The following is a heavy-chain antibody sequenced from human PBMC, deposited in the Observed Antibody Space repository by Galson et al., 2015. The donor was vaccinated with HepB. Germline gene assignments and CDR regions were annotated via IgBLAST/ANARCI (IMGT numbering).Heavy chain of an antibody. J-gene: IGHJ4*02. CDR2: ISGSGGST. Sequence: SLRLSCAVSGFTFSNYAMSWVRQAPGKGLEWVSGISGSGGSTYYADSVEGRFIISRDNSKNTLYLQMSSLRAEDTAVYYCAKDRALASADEKFDYWGQGTLVVVSS. CDR1: GFTFSNYA. V-gene: IGHV3-23*01. CDR3: AKDRALASADEKFDY. D-gene: IGHD6-13*01.